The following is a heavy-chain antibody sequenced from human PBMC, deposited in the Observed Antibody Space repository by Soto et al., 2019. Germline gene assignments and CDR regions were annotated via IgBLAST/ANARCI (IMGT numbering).Heavy chain of an antibody. J-gene: IGHJ5*02. CDR3: ARGFCSSTSCYGLFYNWFAP. D-gene: IGHD2-2*01. V-gene: IGHV1-69*02. CDR2: IIPILGIA. Sequence: SVKVSCKASGGTFSSYTISWVRQAPGQGLEWMGRIIPILGIANYAQKFQGRVTITADKSTSTAYMELSSLRSEDTAVYYCARGFCSSTSCYGLFYNWFAPGGQGTLVPVSS. CDR1: GGTFSSYT.